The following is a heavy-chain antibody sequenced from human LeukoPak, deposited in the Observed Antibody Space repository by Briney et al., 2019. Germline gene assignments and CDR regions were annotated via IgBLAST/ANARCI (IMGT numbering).Heavy chain of an antibody. CDR2: ISYDGSNK. D-gene: IGHD3-10*01. CDR3: AKDSEQRSYYYGSGSPLKNYFDY. CDR1: GFTFSSYG. J-gene: IGHJ4*02. Sequence: GESLRLSCAASGFTFSSYGMHWVRQAPGKGLEWVAVISYDGSNKYYADSVKGRFTISRDNSKNTLYLQMNSLRAGDTAVYYCAKDSEQRSYYYGSGSPLKNYFDYWGQGTLVTVSS. V-gene: IGHV3-30*18.